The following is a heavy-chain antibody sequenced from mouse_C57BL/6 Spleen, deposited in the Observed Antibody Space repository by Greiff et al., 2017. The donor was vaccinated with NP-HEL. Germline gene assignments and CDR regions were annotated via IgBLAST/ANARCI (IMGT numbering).Heavy chain of an antibody. D-gene: IGHD4-1*02. CDR3: ARESTQLGRNYFDY. CDR2: IYPGDGDT. V-gene: IGHV1-80*01. Sequence: QVQLQQSGAELVKPGASVKISCKASGYAFSSYWMNWVKQRPGKGLEWIGQIYPGDGDTNYNGKFKGKATLTADKSSSTAYMQLSSLTSEDSAVYFCARESTQLGRNYFDYWGQGTTLTVSS. J-gene: IGHJ2*01. CDR1: GYAFSSYW.